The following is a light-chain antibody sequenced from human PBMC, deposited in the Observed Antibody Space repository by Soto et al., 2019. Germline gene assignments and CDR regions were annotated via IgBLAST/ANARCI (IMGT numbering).Light chain of an antibody. CDR1: SSNIGSNT. CDR3: AAWDDSLNGFYV. J-gene: IGLJ1*01. V-gene: IGLV1-44*01. CDR2: SNN. Sequence: QSVLTQPPSASGTPGQRVTISCSGSSSNIGSNTVNWYQQLPGTAPKLLIYSNNQRPSGVPDRFSGSKSGTSASLAISGLQSEDEAEYYCAAWDDSLNGFYVFGTGTKVT.